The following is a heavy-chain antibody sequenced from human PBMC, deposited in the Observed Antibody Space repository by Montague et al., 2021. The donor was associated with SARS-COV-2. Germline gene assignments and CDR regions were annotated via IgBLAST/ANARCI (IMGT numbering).Heavy chain of an antibody. CDR1: GGSISTYY. CDR2: IYYSGNT. Sequence: SETLSLTCTVSGGSISTYYWSWIRQPPGKGLEWIGYIYYSGNTNYNPSLKSRVTISVDTSKNQFSLKLSSVTAADTAVYYCARVATLGYCSSTSCSDAFDIWGQGTMVTVSS. V-gene: IGHV4-59*01. CDR3: ARVATLGYCSSTSCSDAFDI. D-gene: IGHD2-2*01. J-gene: IGHJ3*02.